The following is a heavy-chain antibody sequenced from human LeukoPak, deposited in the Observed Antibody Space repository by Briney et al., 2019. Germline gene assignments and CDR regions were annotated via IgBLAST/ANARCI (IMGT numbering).Heavy chain of an antibody. CDR1: GYSISSGYY. J-gene: IGHJ6*04. D-gene: IGHD1-26*01. CDR2: IYHSGST. CDR3: ASLPLRPGGLMDV. V-gene: IGHV4-38-2*02. Sequence: SETLSLTCTVSGYSISSGYYWGWIRQPPGKGLEWIGSIYHSGSTYYNPSLKSRVTISVDTSKNQFSLKLSSVTAADTAVYYCASLPLRPGGLMDVWGKGTTVTVSS.